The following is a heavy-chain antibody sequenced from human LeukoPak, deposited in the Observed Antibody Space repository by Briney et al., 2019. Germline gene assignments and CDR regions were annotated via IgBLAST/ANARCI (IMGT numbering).Heavy chain of an antibody. CDR1: GFTFSSYG. CDR2: IRYDGSNK. Sequence: GGSLRLSCAASGFTFSSYGMHWVRQAPGKGLEWVAFIRYDGSNKYYADSVKGRFTISRDNAKNSLYLQMNSLRAEDTAVYYCARDSLGATSPNWFDPWGQGTLVTVSS. D-gene: IGHD1-26*01. CDR3: ARDSLGATSPNWFDP. J-gene: IGHJ5*02. V-gene: IGHV3-30*02.